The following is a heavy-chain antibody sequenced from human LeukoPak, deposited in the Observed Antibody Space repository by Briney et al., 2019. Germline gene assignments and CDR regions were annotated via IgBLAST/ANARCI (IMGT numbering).Heavy chain of an antibody. D-gene: IGHD2-21*01. J-gene: IGHJ3*02. CDR1: GFTFGDYA. Sequence: SGRSLRLSCAASGFTFGDYAIHWVRQGPGKGLEWVSGTSWNSGSIGYADSVKGRFTISRDNAKNSLYLQMNSLRAEDTALYYCAIALFCGTINCQGDAFDIWGQGTMVTVSS. CDR2: TSWNSGSI. V-gene: IGHV3-9*01. CDR3: AIALFCGTINCQGDAFDI.